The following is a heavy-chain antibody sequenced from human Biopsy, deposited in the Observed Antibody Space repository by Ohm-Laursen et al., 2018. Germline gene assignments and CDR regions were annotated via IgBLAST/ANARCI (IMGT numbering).Heavy chain of an antibody. D-gene: IGHD2-21*01. V-gene: IGHV4-61*01. CDR3: AIDRVPRRGVMPVYYYGMDV. CDR2: IYNTERT. Sequence: TLSLTCSVSGGSVSSSNYYWNWIRQTPGKGLVWIGFIYNTERTNYNPSLKSRVTISLDTSKNQFSLELSSVIPSDTAVYYCAIDRVPRRGVMPVYYYGMDVWGQGSTVTVSS. CDR1: GGSVSSSNYY. J-gene: IGHJ6*02.